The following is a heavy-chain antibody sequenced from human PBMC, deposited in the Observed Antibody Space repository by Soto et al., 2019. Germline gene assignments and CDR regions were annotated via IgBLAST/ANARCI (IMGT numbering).Heavy chain of an antibody. D-gene: IGHD2-21*01. Sequence: ASVNVSCKASGGTFSSYAISWVRQAPGQGLEWMGGIIPIFGTANYAQKFQGRVTITADESTSTAYMELSSLRSEDTAVYYCARDPQAGIVGYGGFYCDYWGQGTLVTVSS. J-gene: IGHJ4*02. CDR2: IIPIFGTA. CDR1: GGTFSSYA. CDR3: ARDPQAGIVGYGGFYCDY. V-gene: IGHV1-69*13.